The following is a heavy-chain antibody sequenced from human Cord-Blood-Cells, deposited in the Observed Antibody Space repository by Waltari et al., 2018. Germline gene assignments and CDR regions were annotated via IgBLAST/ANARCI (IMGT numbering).Heavy chain of an antibody. D-gene: IGHD7-27*01. J-gene: IGHJ3*02. V-gene: IGHV3-30*18. CDR1: GFTFSSYG. Sequence: QVQLVESGGGVVQPGGSLRLSWSASGFTFSSYGLHWFRQAPGKGLEWVAVISYDGSNKYYADSVKGRFTISRDNSKNTLYLQMNSLRAEDTAVYYCAKDPWGAHDAFDIWGQGTMVTVSS. CDR2: ISYDGSNK. CDR3: AKDPWGAHDAFDI.